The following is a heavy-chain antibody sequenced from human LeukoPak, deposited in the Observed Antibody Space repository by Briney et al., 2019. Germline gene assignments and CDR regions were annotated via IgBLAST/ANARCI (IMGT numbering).Heavy chain of an antibody. D-gene: IGHD5-18*01. J-gene: IGHJ4*02. CDR2: IDPSDSET. V-gene: IGHV5-51*01. CDR3: ARQTAMGRSGDY. Sequence: ESLKISCKASGYSFTSYWIGWVRQMPGKGLEWMGIIDPSDSETRYTPSFQGQVTISDDKSLTTADLQWNSLKASDTAMYYCARQTAMGRSGDYWGQGTLVTVSS. CDR1: GYSFTSYW.